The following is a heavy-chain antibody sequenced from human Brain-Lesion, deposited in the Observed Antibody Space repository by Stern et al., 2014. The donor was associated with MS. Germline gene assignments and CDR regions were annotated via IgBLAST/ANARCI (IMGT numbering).Heavy chain of an antibody. CDR2: IWFAGTNE. CDR1: GFTFSSYA. D-gene: IGHD6-19*01. Sequence: VQLVESGGGVVQPGRSLRLSCAVSGFTFSSYAMSWVRQAPGKGLEWGAGIWFAGTNEHYIESVKGRFTISRDNSKNTLSLQMTSLRAEDTAVDYCAKDKKDSSGWNLYFYGMDVWGQGTTVIVSS. V-gene: IGHV3-33*06. CDR3: AKDKKDSSGWNLYFYGMDV. J-gene: IGHJ6*02.